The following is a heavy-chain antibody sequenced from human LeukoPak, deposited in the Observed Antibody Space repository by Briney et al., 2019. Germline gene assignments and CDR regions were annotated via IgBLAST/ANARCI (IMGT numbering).Heavy chain of an antibody. CDR1: GGSISSGGYY. J-gene: IGHJ6*02. V-gene: IGHV4-31*03. D-gene: IGHD3-22*01. CDR2: IYYSGST. CDR3: ARDLDYYDSSGYYPRRYWYYGMDV. Sequence: PSETPSLTCTVSGGSISSGGYYWSWIRLHPGKGLEWIGYIYYSGSTYYNPSLKSRVTISVDTSKNQFSLKLSSVTAADTAVYYCARDLDYYDSSGYYPRRYWYYGMDVWGQGTTVTVSS.